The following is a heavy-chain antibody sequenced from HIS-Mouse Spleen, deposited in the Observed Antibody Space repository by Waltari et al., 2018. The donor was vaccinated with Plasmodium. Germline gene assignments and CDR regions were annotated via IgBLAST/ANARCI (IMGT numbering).Heavy chain of an antibody. J-gene: IGHJ4*02. V-gene: IGHV4-31*03. CDR2: IYYSGST. CDR3: ARSIAATVTFYLDY. Sequence: QVQLQESGPGLVKPSQTLSLTCTVSGGSISSGGYYWSWIRQHPGKGLEWIGYIYYSGSTYDNPSLKSRVTISVDTSKNQFSLKLSSVTAADTAVYYCARSIAATVTFYLDYWGQGTLVTVSS. CDR1: GGSISSGGYY. D-gene: IGHD6-13*01.